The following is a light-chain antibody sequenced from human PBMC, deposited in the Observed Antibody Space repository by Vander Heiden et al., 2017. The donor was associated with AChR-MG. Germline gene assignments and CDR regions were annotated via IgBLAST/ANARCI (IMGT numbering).Light chain of an antibody. CDR3: QQYNNWPRT. Sequence: STLSVSPGESAPPCCRGRNGGSSNLAWYQQKPGQAPRLLIYGASTRATGIPARFSGSGSGTDFTLTISSLQSEDFAIYYCQQYNNWPRTFGQGTKVEIK. CDR2: GAS. J-gene: IGKJ1*01. V-gene: IGKV3-15*01. CDR1: NGGSSN.